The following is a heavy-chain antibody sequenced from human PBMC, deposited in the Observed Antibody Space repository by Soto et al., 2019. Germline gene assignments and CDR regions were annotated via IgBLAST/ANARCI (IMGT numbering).Heavy chain of an antibody. Sequence: GASVKVSCKASGGTFSSYTISWVRQAPGQGLEWMGRIIPILGIANYAQKFQGRVTITADKSTSTAYMELSSLRSEDTAVYYCARGPPSSAAPAQYYYYYYMDVWGKGTTVTVSS. CDR3: ARGPPSSAAPAQYYYYYYMDV. V-gene: IGHV1-69*02. CDR2: IIPILGIA. CDR1: GGTFSSYT. J-gene: IGHJ6*03. D-gene: IGHD6-13*01.